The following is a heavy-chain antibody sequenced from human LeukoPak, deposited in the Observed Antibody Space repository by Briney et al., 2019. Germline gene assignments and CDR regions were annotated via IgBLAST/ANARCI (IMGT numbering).Heavy chain of an antibody. D-gene: IGHD2-2*01. CDR3: ARQGLVPAAIDY. Sequence: PSETLSLTCAVSGYSISSGYYWGWIRQPPGKGLEWIGSIYHSGSTYYNASLKSRVTISVDTSKNQFSLKLISVTAADTAVYYCARQGLVPAAIDYWGQGTLVTVSS. J-gene: IGHJ4*02. CDR1: GYSISSGYY. CDR2: IYHSGST. V-gene: IGHV4-38-2*01.